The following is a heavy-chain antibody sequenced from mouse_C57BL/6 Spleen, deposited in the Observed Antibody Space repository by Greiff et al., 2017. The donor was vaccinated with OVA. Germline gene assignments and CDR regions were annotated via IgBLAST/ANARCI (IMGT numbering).Heavy chain of an antibody. V-gene: IGHV1-61*01. D-gene: IGHD2-4*01. CDR1: GYTFTSYW. Sequence: VKLQQPGAELVRPGSSVKLSCKASGYTFTSYWMDWVKQRPGQGLEWIGNIYPSDSETHYNQKFKDKATLTVDKSSSTAYMQLSSLTSEDSAVYYCARGGYDYDAWFAYWGQGTLVTVSA. CDR3: ARGGYDYDAWFAY. J-gene: IGHJ3*01. CDR2: IYPSDSET.